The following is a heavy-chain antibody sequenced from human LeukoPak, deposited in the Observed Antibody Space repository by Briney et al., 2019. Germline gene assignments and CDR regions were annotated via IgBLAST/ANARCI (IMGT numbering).Heavy chain of an antibody. J-gene: IGHJ6*02. D-gene: IGHD1-26*01. CDR1: GFTFDDYA. V-gene: IGHV3-9*01. CDR2: ISWNSGSI. CDR3: AKDMGFGPSGSSNYYYYGMDV. Sequence: GGSLRLSCAASGFTFDDYAMHWVRQAPGKGLEWVSGISWNSGSIGYADSVKGRFTISRDNAKNSLYLQMNSLRAEDTALYYCAKDMGFGPSGSSNYYYYGMDVWGQGTTVTVSS.